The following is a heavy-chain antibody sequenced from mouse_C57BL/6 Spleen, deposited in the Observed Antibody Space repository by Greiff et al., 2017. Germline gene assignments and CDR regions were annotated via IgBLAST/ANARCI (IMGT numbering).Heavy chain of an antibody. CDR1: GYAFSSSW. CDR3: ARSITGLFDY. Sequence: VQLQQSGPELVKPGASVKISCKASGYAFSSSWMNWVKQRPGKGLEWIGRIYPGDGDTNYNGKFKGKATLTADKSSSTAYMQLSSLTSEDSAVYFCARSITGLFDYWGQGTTLTVSS. D-gene: IGHD4-1*01. V-gene: IGHV1-82*01. J-gene: IGHJ2*01. CDR2: IYPGDGDT.